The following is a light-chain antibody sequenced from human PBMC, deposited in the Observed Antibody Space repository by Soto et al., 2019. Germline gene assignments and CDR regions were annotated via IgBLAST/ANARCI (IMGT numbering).Light chain of an antibody. CDR3: AQGLQNYDYPFT. J-gene: IGKJ5*01. V-gene: IGKV2-28*01. Sequence: DIVMTQSPLSLPVTPGEPASISCRSSHNLLNSNGYNYLNWYLQKPGQSPQVLIYLGSNRASGVPDRFSGSGSGTDFTLKISRVEAEDVGVYFCAQGLQNYDYPFTFGQGTRLEIK. CDR1: HNLLNSNGYNY. CDR2: LGS.